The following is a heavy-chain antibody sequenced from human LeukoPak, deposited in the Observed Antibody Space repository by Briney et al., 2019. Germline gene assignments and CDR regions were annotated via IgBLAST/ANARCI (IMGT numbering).Heavy chain of an antibody. CDR2: ISGSGGST. V-gene: IGHV3-23*01. Sequence: GGSLRLSCAASGFTFSSCAMSWVRQAPGKGLEWVSAISGSGGSTYYADSVKGRFTISRDNSKNTLYLQMNSLRAEDTAVYYCAKATQQLVRKLYFDYWGQGTLVTVSS. CDR3: AKATQQLVRKLYFDY. J-gene: IGHJ4*02. CDR1: GFTFSSCA. D-gene: IGHD6-13*01.